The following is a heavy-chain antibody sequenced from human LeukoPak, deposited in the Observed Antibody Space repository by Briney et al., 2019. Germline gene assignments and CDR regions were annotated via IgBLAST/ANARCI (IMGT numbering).Heavy chain of an antibody. CDR1: GFTFSSYG. V-gene: IGHV3-33*01. CDR3: ARSPTVYYDYDY. Sequence: GGSLRLSCAASGFTFSSYGMHWVRQAPGKGLEWVAVIWYDGSNKYYADSVKGRFTISRDNSKNTLYLQMNSLRAEDTAVYYCARSPTVYYDYDYWGQGTLVSVSS. J-gene: IGHJ4*02. D-gene: IGHD2-8*01. CDR2: IWYDGSNK.